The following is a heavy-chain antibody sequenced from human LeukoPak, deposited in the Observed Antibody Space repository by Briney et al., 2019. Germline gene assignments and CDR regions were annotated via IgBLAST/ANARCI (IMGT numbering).Heavy chain of an antibody. J-gene: IGHJ6*03. Sequence: GGSLRLSXAASGFIFSTYSMNWVRQAPGKGLEWVSYISSSSSTIYYADSVKGRFTISRDTAENSLYLQMNSLGAEDTAVYYCARDDHYNYYYMDVWGKGTTVTASS. CDR1: GFIFSTYS. CDR3: ARDDHYNYYYMDV. CDR2: ISSSSSTI. V-gene: IGHV3-48*01.